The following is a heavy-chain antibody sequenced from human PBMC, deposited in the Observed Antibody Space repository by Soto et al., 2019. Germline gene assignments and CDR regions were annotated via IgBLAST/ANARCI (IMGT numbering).Heavy chain of an antibody. CDR3: ARDRGGDLKAFDI. D-gene: IGHD3-10*01. CDR1: GFTFSSYS. J-gene: IGHJ3*02. Sequence: EVQLVESGGGLVKPGGSLRLSCAASGFTFSSYSMNWVRQAPGKGLEWVSSISSSSSYIYYADSVKGRFTIPRDNPKNLLQLQMNRPRAGDTAGYYRARDRGGDLKAFDIWGQGTMVTVSS. V-gene: IGHV3-21*01. CDR2: ISSSSSYI.